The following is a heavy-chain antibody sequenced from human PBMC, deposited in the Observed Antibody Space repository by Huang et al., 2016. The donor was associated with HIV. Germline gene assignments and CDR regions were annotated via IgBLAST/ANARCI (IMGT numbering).Heavy chain of an antibody. CDR3: ARGSSQGKYCYGSGTAY. Sequence: EVQLVESGGGLVQPGGSLRLSCAAPGFTFSSYWMRWVRQVPGKGLVWVSPIDSNGSSTSRPDSVEGRFPIARDDAKNTLYLPMHSLRAEDTAVYYCARGSSQGKYCYGSGTAYWGQGTLVTVSS. D-gene: IGHD3-10*01. CDR1: GFTFSSYW. CDR2: IDSNGSST. V-gene: IGHV3-74*01. J-gene: IGHJ4*02.